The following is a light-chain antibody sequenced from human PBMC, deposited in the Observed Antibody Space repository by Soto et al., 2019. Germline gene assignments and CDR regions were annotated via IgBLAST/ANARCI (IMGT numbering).Light chain of an antibody. CDR1: QDITHH. J-gene: IGKJ2*01. V-gene: IGKV1-33*01. CDR3: QHYHNYMYT. Sequence: DIQMTPSPSSLSASVGDRVTITCQASQDITHHLNWYQQKPGKAPNLLFYDASNLETGVPSRFSGSGSGTDFTFTISSLQPEDFATYYCQHYHNYMYTFGQGTNLEI. CDR2: DAS.